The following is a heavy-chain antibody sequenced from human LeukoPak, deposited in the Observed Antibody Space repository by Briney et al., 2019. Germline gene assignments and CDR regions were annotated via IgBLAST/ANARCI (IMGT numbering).Heavy chain of an antibody. CDR3: GREHFYDTSGHDF. V-gene: IGHV4-4*07. J-gene: IGHJ4*02. CDR2: IYTSGST. D-gene: IGHD3-22*01. Sequence: PSETLSLTCTVSGGSISSYYWSWIRQPAGKGLEWIGRIYTSGSTNYNPSLKSRITMSVDTSKNQFSLKLTSVTAADTAVYYCGREHFYDTSGHDFWGQGTLVTVSS. CDR1: GGSISSYY.